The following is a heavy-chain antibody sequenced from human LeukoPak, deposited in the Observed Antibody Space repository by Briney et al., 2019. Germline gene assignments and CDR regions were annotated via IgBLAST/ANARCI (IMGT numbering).Heavy chain of an antibody. Sequence: PSETLSLTCTVSGGSISSSSYYWGWIRQPPGKGLEWIGSIYYSGSTYYNPSLKSRVTISVDTSKNQFSLKLSSVTAADTAVYYCARAPGGHSHFDLWGRGTLVTVSS. CDR3: ARAPGGHSHFDL. D-gene: IGHD2-21*01. V-gene: IGHV4-39*07. CDR2: IYYSGST. CDR1: GGSISSSSYY. J-gene: IGHJ2*01.